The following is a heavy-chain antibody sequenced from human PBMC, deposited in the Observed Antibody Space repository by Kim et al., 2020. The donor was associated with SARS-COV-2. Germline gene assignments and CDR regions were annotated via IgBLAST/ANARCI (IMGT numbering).Heavy chain of an antibody. J-gene: IGHJ3*02. D-gene: IGHD4-17*01. CDR3: ARVRHTVATFNAFDI. Sequence: LRGRVTMTTDTSTSTAYMELRSLRSDDTAVYYCARVRHTVATFNAFDIWGQGTMVTVSS. V-gene: IGHV1-18*01.